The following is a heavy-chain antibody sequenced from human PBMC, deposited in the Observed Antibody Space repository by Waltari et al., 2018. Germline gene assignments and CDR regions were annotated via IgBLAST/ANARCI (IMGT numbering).Heavy chain of an antibody. CDR3: AKRGGTGPVAVAGIHCDH. Sequence: EVQLLESGGGLVQPGGSLRLSYVASGFSFRTYAMYWVRQAPGKGLEWVSSISSSGNSAYYIDSVKGRFTISRDNSKNTVYLEVNSLSVEDTGTHYCAKRGGTGPVAVAGIHCDHWGRGTLVSVSS. CDR2: ISSSGNSA. J-gene: IGHJ4*02. V-gene: IGHV3-23*01. D-gene: IGHD6-19*01. CDR1: GFSFRTYA.